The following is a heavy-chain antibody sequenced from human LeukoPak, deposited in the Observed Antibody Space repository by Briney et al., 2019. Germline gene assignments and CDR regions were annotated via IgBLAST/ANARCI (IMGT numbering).Heavy chain of an antibody. J-gene: IGHJ5*02. CDR2: ISSSGSTI. V-gene: IGHV3-11*01. CDR1: GFTFSDYY. Sequence: GGSLRLSCAASGFTFSDYYMSWIRQAPGRWLEWVSYISSSGSTIYYADSVKGRFTISRDNAKNSLYLQMNSLRAEDTAVYYCARERYYYDSSGAPFDPWGQGTLVTVSS. D-gene: IGHD3-22*01. CDR3: ARERYYYDSSGAPFDP.